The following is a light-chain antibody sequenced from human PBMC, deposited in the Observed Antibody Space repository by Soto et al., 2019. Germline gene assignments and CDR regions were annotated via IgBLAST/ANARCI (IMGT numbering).Light chain of an antibody. J-gene: IGLJ2*01. CDR3: SSYAGSTIKV. CDR1: SSDVGGYNY. V-gene: IGLV2-8*01. CDR2: EVS. Sequence: QSALTQPPPASGSPGQSVTISCTGTSSDVGGYNYVSWYQQHPGKAPKLMIYEVSKRPSGVPDRFSGSKSGNTASLTVSGLQAEDEADYYCSSYAGSTIKVFGGGTKLTVL.